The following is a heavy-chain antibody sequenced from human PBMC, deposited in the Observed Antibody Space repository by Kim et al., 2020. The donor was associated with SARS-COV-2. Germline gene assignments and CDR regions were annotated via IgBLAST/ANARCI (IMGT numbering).Heavy chain of an antibody. J-gene: IGHJ4*02. CDR2: ISSRSSTI. D-gene: IGHD2-2*01. Sequence: GGSLRLSCAASGFTFSTYNMNWIRQAPGKGLEWVSYISSRSSTIYYADSVKGRFTISRDNAKNSLYLQMNSLRDEDTAVYYCARGGRSAMMSGYWGQGTLVTVSS. V-gene: IGHV3-48*02. CDR1: GFTFSTYN. CDR3: ARGGRSAMMSGY.